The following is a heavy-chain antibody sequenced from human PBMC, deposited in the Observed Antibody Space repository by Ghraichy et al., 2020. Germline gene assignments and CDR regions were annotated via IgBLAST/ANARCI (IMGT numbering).Heavy chain of an antibody. V-gene: IGHV1-24*01. Sequence: ASVKVSCKVSGYTLTELSMHWVRQAPGKGLEWMGGFDPEDGETIYAQKFQGRVTMTEDTSTDTAYMELSSLRSEDTAVYYCATLSVGATGESRFDYWGQGTLVTVSS. CDR3: ATLSVGATGESRFDY. J-gene: IGHJ4*02. D-gene: IGHD1-26*01. CDR2: FDPEDGET. CDR1: GYTLTELS.